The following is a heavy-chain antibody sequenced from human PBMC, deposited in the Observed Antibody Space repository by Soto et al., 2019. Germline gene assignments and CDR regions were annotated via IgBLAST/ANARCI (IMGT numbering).Heavy chain of an antibody. Sequence: ASVKVSCKASGYTFTSYYMHWVRQAPGQGLEWMGIINPSGGSTSYAQKFQGRVTMTRDTSTSTVYMELSSLRSEDTAVYYCARGAPSPIFAVVMEVVGMDVWGQGTTVTVSS. CDR2: INPSGGST. D-gene: IGHD3-3*01. CDR3: ARGAPSPIFAVVMEVVGMDV. V-gene: IGHV1-46*01. J-gene: IGHJ6*02. CDR1: GYTFTSYY.